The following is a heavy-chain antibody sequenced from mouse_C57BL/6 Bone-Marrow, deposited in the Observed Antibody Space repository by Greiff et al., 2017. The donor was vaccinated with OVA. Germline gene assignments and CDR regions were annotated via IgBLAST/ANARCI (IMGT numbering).Heavy chain of an antibody. CDR2: INPNNGGT. CDR1: GYTFTDYY. J-gene: IGHJ2*01. Sequence: EVQLQQSGPELVKPGASVKISCKASGYTFTDYYMNWVKQSHGKSLEWIGDINPNNGGTSYNQKFKGKATLTVDKSSSTAYMELSSLTYEDSAVYYCAIYDLFDYWGQGTTLTVSS. D-gene: IGHD1-1*01. V-gene: IGHV1-26*01. CDR3: AIYDLFDY.